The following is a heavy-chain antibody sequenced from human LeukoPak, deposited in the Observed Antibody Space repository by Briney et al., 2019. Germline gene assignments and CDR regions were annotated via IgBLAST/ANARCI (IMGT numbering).Heavy chain of an antibody. CDR3: ARSYYYGSGSYSYYYYYGMDV. D-gene: IGHD3-10*01. V-gene: IGHV4-30-4*01. J-gene: IGHJ6*02. CDR2: IYYSGST. Sequence: SQTLSLTCTVSGGSISSGDYYWSWIRQPPGKGLEWIGYIYYSGSTYYNPSLKSRVTISVDTSKNQFSLKLSSVTAADTAVYYCARSYYYGSGSYSYYYYYGMDVWGQGTTVTVSS. CDR1: GGSISSGDYY.